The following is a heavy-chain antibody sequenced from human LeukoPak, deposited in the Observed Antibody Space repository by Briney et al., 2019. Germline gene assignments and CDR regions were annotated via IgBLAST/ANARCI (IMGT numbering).Heavy chain of an antibody. CDR3: TPCPSSGYYVNY. Sequence: KPGGSLRLSCVVSGFTFNNAWRSWVHQPPGKGLEWVGRIISKTDGGTTDYAAPVKGRFTISRDDSKNTLYLQMNSLKTEDTAVYYCTPCPSSGYYVNYWGQGTLVTVSS. V-gene: IGHV3-15*01. CDR2: IISKTDGGTT. D-gene: IGHD3-22*01. J-gene: IGHJ4*02. CDR1: GFTFNNAW.